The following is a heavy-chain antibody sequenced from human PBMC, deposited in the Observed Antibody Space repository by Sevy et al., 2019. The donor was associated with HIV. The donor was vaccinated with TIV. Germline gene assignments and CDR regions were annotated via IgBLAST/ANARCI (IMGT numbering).Heavy chain of an antibody. D-gene: IGHD3-10*01. CDR3: AREIGSSGSYPYYYYGMDV. Sequence: ASVKVSCKASGGTFSSYAISWVRQAPGQGLEWMGGIIPIFGTANYAQKFQGRVTITADESTSTAYMELSSLRSEETAVYYCAREIGSSGSYPYYYYGMDVWGQGTTVTVSS. J-gene: IGHJ6*02. CDR2: IIPIFGTA. V-gene: IGHV1-69*13. CDR1: GGTFSSYA.